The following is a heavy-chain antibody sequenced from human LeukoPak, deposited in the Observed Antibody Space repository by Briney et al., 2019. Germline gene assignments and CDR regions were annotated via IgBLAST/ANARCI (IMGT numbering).Heavy chain of an antibody. CDR2: INPNSGGT. J-gene: IGHJ4*02. V-gene: IGHV1-2*02. CDR1: GYTFTGYY. Sequence: GASVEVSRKASGYTFTGYYMHWVRQAPGQGLEWMGWINPNSGGTNYAQKFQGRVTMTRDTSISTAYMELSRLRSDDTAVYYCARLSGGYSSGWYYFDYWGQGTLVPVSS. D-gene: IGHD6-19*01. CDR3: ARLSGGYSSGWYYFDY.